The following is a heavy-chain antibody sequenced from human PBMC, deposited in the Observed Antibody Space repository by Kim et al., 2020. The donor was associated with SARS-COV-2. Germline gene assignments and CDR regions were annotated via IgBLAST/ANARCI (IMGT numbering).Heavy chain of an antibody. CDR1: GFTFSDYY. J-gene: IGHJ6*02. Sequence: GGSLRLSCAASGFTFSDYYMSWIRQAPGKGLEWVSYISSSSSYTNYADSVKGRFTISRDNAKNSLYLQMNSLRAEDTAVYYCARDPRAAAGTWYYYYGMDVWGQGTTVTVSS. CDR3: ARDPRAAAGTWYYYYGMDV. CDR2: ISSSSSYT. V-gene: IGHV3-11*05. D-gene: IGHD6-13*01.